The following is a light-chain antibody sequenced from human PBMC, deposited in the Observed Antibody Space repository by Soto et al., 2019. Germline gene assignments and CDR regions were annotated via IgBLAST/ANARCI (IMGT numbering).Light chain of an antibody. CDR1: QSISNY. J-gene: IGKJ1*01. V-gene: IGKV1-39*01. Sequence: DIQMTQSPSTMPAAVGDAVTITGRASQSISNYLNWYQQKPGKAPKLLIYAASSLQSGVPSRFSGSGSGTDFTLTFSSLQPEYSATYYCQQTYSTSRTFGQGTKVDI. CDR2: AAS. CDR3: QQTYSTSRT.